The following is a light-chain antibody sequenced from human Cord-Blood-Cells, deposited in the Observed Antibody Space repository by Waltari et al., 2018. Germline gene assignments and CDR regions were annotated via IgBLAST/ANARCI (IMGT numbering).Light chain of an antibody. CDR1: SSNIGNNA. CDR2: YDD. CDR3: AAWDDSLNGYV. V-gene: IGLV1-36*01. Sequence: QSVLIQPPSVSEPPRQRVTISCSGSSSNIGNNAVNWYQQLPGKAPKLLIYYDDLLPSGVSDRFSGSKSGTSASLAISGLQSEDEADYYCAAWDDSLNGYVFGTGTKVTVL. J-gene: IGLJ1*01.